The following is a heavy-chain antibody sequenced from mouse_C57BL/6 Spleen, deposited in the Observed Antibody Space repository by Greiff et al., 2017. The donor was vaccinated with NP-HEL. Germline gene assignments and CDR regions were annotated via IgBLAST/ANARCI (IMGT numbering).Heavy chain of an antibody. Sequence: QVQLQQPGAELVKPGASVKMSCKASGYTFTSYWITWVKQRPGQGLEWIGDIYPGSGSTNYNEKFKSKATLTVDTSSSTAYMQLSSLTSEDSAGYYCARYLAYYSNFYYAMDYWGQGTSVTVSS. V-gene: IGHV1-55*01. CDR3: ARYLAYYSNFYYAMDY. D-gene: IGHD2-5*01. CDR1: GYTFTSYW. J-gene: IGHJ4*01. CDR2: IYPGSGST.